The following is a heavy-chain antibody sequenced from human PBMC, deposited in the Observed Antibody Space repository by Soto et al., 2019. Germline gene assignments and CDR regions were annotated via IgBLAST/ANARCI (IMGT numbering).Heavy chain of an antibody. CDR3: AREYSSSWEYYFDY. CDR1: GFTFSSYA. J-gene: IGHJ4*02. CDR2: ISSNGGST. D-gene: IGHD6-13*01. V-gene: IGHV3-64*01. Sequence: PGGSLRLSCAASGFTFSSYAMHWVRQAPGKGLEYVSAISSNGGSTYYANSVKGRFTISRDNSKNTLYLQMGSLRAEDMAVYYCAREYSSSWEYYFDYWGQGTLVTVSS.